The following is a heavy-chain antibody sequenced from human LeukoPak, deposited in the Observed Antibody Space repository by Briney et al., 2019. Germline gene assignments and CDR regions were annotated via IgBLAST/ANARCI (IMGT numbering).Heavy chain of an antibody. CDR2: ISAYNGNT. CDR1: GYTFTSYG. J-gene: IGHJ6*03. Sequence: ASVKVSCKASGYTFTSYGISWMRQAPGQGLEWMGWISAYNGNTNYAQKLQGRVTMTTDTSTSTAYMELRSLRSDDTAVYYCARGPEKEDIVVVPAATYYYYYYMDVWGKGTTVTVSS. D-gene: IGHD2-2*01. V-gene: IGHV1-18*01. CDR3: ARGPEKEDIVVVPAATYYYYYYMDV.